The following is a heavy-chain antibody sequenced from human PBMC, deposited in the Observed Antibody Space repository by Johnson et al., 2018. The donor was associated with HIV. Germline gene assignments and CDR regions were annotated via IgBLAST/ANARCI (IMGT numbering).Heavy chain of an antibody. CDR3: TTERLQKVLRAFDI. Sequence: VQLVESGGGLVKPGGSLRLSCAASGFTFSDAWMTWVRQAPGKGLEWIGRIKGKTDGGTTDYDAPVKGRFTISRDDSKNTLYLQMNRLKTEDTAVYYSTTERLQKVLRAFDIWGQGTMVTVSS. D-gene: IGHD3-16*01. CDR2: IKGKTDGGTT. V-gene: IGHV3-15*01. J-gene: IGHJ3*02. CDR1: GFTFSDAW.